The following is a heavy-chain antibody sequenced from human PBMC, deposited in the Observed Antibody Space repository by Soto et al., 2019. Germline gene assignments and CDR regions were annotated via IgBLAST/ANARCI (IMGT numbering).Heavy chain of an antibody. V-gene: IGHV1-46*01. CDR1: GFTFTRHY. CDR3: ARGFFDSSGYYYSDH. D-gene: IGHD3-22*01. Sequence: ASVKVCCKASGFTFTRHYIHWVRQAPGQGLEWMGIINPSGGGTTYAQKFQGRVAVTRDTSTSTVYMELSSLRSEDTGVYLCARGFFDSSGYYYSDHWGQGTPVTVSS. J-gene: IGHJ4*02. CDR2: INPSGGGT.